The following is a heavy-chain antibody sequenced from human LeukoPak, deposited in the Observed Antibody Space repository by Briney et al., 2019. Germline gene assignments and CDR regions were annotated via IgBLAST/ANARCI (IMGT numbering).Heavy chain of an antibody. D-gene: IGHD5-18*01. CDR3: ARESREVQLWPTHNFDY. J-gene: IGHJ4*02. CDR2: TYYRSKWYN. CDR1: GDSVSSNSAA. Sequence: SQTLSLTCAISGDSVSSNSAAWNWIRQSPSRGLEWLGRTYYRSKWYNDYAVSVKSRITINPDTSKNQFSLQLNSVTPEDTAVYYCARESREVQLWPTHNFDYWGQGTLVTVSS. V-gene: IGHV6-1*01.